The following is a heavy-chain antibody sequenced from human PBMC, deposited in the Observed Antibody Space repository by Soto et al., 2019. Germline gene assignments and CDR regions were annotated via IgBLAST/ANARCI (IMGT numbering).Heavy chain of an antibody. CDR3: VKGNQLLRYYFEY. V-gene: IGHV3-64D*06. CDR2: ITSNGDNT. D-gene: IGHD2-2*01. Sequence: GGSLRLSCSASGFTFSNFAMHWVRQAPGKGLEYVSGITSNGDNTYHADSVQGRFTISRDNSKSTLYLQMTSLRVEDTAVYYCVKGNQLLRYYFEYWGRGALVTVS. CDR1: GFTFSNFA. J-gene: IGHJ4*02.